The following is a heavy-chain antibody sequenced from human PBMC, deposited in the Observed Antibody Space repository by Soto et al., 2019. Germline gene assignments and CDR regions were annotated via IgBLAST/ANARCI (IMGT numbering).Heavy chain of an antibody. D-gene: IGHD3-22*01. V-gene: IGHV3-23*01. CDR3: AKGPDGSGYYHNWFDS. Sequence: EVHLLESGGALVQPGGSLTLSCAASGFSFSDYAMSWVRQAPGKGLEWVSSISGTGDSAYYADSVKGRFAISRDRSKNRLSLQMTSLRVEDTAVYYCAKGPDGSGYYHNWFDSWGQGTLITVSS. J-gene: IGHJ5*01. CDR2: ISGTGDSA. CDR1: GFSFSDYA.